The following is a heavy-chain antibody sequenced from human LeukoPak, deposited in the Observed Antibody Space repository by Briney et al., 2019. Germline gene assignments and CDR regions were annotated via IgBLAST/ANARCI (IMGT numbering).Heavy chain of an antibody. CDR3: AKRAPYMVATDY. Sequence: GGSLRLSCAASGVTLSNYAMSWARQAPGKGLEWVSGISSSGSGGNTCYADSVKGRFTISRDSSKNTLYLQMNSLRAEDTAVYYCAKRAPYMVATDYWGQGTLVTVSS. CDR2: ISSSGSGGNT. CDR1: GVTLSNYA. J-gene: IGHJ4*02. V-gene: IGHV3-23*01. D-gene: IGHD5-12*01.